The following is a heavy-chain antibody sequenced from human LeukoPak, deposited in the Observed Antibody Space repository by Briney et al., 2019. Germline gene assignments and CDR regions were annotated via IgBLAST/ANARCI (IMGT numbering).Heavy chain of an antibody. J-gene: IGHJ3*02. Sequence: PSETLSLTCTVSGYSISSGYYWGWIRPPPGKGLEWIVSIYHSGSTYYNPSLKSRVTISVDTSKNQFSLKLSSVTAADTAVYYCASQLLWFGGPAAAFDIWGQGTMVTVSS. CDR2: IYHSGST. D-gene: IGHD3-10*01. CDR1: GYSISSGYY. CDR3: ASQLLWFGGPAAAFDI. V-gene: IGHV4-38-2*02.